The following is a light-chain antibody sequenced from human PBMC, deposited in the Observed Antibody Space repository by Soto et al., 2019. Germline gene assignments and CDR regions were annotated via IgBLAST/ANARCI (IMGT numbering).Light chain of an antibody. J-gene: IGKJ4*01. CDR3: QKFSAVPT. Sequence: EIQMTQSPSSLSASVGDRVTITCRASQAIYNYLAWYQQKPGKVPTLLISAASTVQSGVPSRFSGSGSGTDFTITISSLQPEDVATYYCQKFSAVPTFGGGTKVEI. V-gene: IGKV1-27*01. CDR2: AAS. CDR1: QAIYNY.